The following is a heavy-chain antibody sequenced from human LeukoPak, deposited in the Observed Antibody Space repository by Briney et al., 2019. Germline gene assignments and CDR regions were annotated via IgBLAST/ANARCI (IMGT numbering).Heavy chain of an antibody. Sequence: SETLSLTCTVSGGSISSYYWSWIRQPPGKGLEWIGYIYYSGSTNYNPSLKSRVTISVDTSKNQFSLKLSSVTAADTAVYYCARDVRKHWYFDRWGRGTLVTVSS. J-gene: IGHJ2*01. CDR1: GGSISSYY. CDR3: ARDVRKHWYFDR. V-gene: IGHV4-59*01. CDR2: IYYSGST.